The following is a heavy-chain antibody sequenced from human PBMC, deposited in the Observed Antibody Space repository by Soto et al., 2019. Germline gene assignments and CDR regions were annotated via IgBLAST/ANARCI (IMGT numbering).Heavy chain of an antibody. V-gene: IGHV4-38-2*02. Sequence: SETLSLTCAVSGYSISSGYFWGWIRQPPGKGLEWIGSIYHSGSTYYNPSLKSRVTISVDTSKNQFSLKLSSVTASDTAVYYCARDDSSGWHGGPDYWGQGTLVTVSS. CDR3: ARDDSSGWHGGPDY. D-gene: IGHD6-19*01. CDR1: GYSISSGYF. CDR2: IYHSGST. J-gene: IGHJ4*02.